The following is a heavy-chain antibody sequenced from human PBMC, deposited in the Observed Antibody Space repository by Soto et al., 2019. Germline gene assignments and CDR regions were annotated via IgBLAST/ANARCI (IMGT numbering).Heavy chain of an antibody. CDR1: GYTFTSYD. J-gene: IGHJ3*02. Sequence: ASVRVSCKASGYTFTSYDINWVRQATGQGLEWMGWMNPNSGNTGYAQKFQGRVTMTRNTSISTAYMELSSLRSEDTAVYYCASCSRGSGGSCPPDAFDIWGQGTMVTVSS. D-gene: IGHD2-15*01. CDR3: ASCSRGSGGSCPPDAFDI. CDR2: MNPNSGNT. V-gene: IGHV1-8*01.